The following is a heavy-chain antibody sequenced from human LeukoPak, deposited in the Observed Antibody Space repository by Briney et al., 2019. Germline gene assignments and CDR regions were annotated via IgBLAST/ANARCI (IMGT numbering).Heavy chain of an antibody. J-gene: IGHJ4*02. CDR2: INHSGST. CDR3: ARGFSH. Sequence: PSETLSLTCTVSGGSISSSSYYWGWLRQPPGKGLEWIGEINHSGSTTYNPSLKSRVTMSIDTSKNQFSLKLRSVTAADTAVYYCARGFSHWGQGTLVTVSS. CDR1: GGSISSSSYY. V-gene: IGHV4-39*07.